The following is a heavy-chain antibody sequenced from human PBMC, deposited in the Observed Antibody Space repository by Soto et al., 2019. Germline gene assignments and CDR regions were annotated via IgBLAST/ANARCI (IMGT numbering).Heavy chain of an antibody. V-gene: IGHV4-31*03. J-gene: IGHJ6*02. CDR1: GGSINSGGYY. D-gene: IGHD1-26*01. CDR2: IYYSGDT. Sequence: KTSETLSLTSTVSGGSINSGGYYWTWIRQHAGRGLEAIGYIYYSGDTCYNPSLKSRLFIYLETSKNQSSLKLTSVTPADTAIYSCARFASGAHYFAMEVWGHGTAVPVSS. CDR3: ARFASGAHYFAMEV.